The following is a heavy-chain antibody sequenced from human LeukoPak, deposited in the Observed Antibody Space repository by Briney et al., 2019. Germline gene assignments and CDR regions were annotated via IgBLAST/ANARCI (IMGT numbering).Heavy chain of an antibody. J-gene: IGHJ4*02. CDR1: GFTFSSYA. V-gene: IGHV3-23*01. CDR3: AKGLDGSYYTFFDY. Sequence: PGGSLRLSCAASGFTFSSYAMSWVRQAPGKGLEWVSAISVSGGSTYYADSVKGRFTISRDNSKNTLYLQMNSLRAEDTAVYYCAKGLDGSYYTFFDYWGQGTLVTVSS. D-gene: IGHD1-26*01. CDR2: ISVSGGST.